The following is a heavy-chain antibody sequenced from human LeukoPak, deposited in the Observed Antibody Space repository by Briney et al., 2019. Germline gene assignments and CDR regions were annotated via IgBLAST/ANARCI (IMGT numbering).Heavy chain of an antibody. Sequence: SETLSLTCTVSGGSISSGGYYWSWIRQPAGKGLEWIGRIYTSGSTNYNPSLKSRVTMSVDTSKNQFSLKLSSVTAADTAVYYCASGTSSGPSRGAFDIWGQGTMVTVSS. CDR3: ASGTSSGPSRGAFDI. CDR2: IYTSGST. CDR1: GGSISSGGYY. V-gene: IGHV4-61*02. J-gene: IGHJ3*02. D-gene: IGHD3-22*01.